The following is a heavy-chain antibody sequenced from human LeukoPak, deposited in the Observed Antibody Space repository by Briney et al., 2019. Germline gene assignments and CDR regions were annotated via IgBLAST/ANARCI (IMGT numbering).Heavy chain of an antibody. D-gene: IGHD3-22*01. CDR2: IYYSGST. Sequence: SETLSLTCTVSGGSISSYYWSWIRQPPGKGLEWIGYIYYSGSTNYNPSLKSRVTISVDTSKNQFSLKLSSVTAADTAVYYCARAYYYDREASLWGQGTLVTVSS. CDR1: GGSISSYY. J-gene: IGHJ4*02. V-gene: IGHV4-59*12. CDR3: ARAYYYDREASL.